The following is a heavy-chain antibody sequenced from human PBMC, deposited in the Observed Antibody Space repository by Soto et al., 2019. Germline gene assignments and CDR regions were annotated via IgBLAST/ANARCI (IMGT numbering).Heavy chain of an antibody. CDR1: GFTFSSYG. CDR2: ISYDGSNK. CDR3: VRDRNTVAQKGGFDY. D-gene: IGHD4-17*01. J-gene: IGHJ4*02. V-gene: IGHV3-30*03. Sequence: GGSLRLSCAASGFTFSSYGMHWVRQAPGKGLEWVAVISYDGSNKYHAESVKGRFTISRDNSKNTLNLQMNSLRAEDTAVYYCVRDRNTVAQKGGFDYWGQGKLVTVS.